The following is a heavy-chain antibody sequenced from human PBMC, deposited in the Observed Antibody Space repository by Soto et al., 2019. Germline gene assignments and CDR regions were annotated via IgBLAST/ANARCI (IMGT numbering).Heavy chain of an antibody. J-gene: IGHJ3*02. D-gene: IGHD3-16*02. V-gene: IGHV3-7*01. CDR2: IKQDGSEK. CDR3: ARDFSSYDYIWGSYRYTENHDAFDI. Sequence: PGGSLRLSCAASGFTFSSYWMSWVRQAPGKGLEWVANIKQDGSEKYYVDSVKGRFTISRDNAKNSLYLQMNSLRAEDTAVYYCARDFSSYDYIWGSYRYTENHDAFDIWGQGTMVTVSS. CDR1: GFTFSSYW.